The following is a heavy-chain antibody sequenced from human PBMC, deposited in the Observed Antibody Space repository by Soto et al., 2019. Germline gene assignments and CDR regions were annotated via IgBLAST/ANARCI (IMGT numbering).Heavy chain of an antibody. Sequence: GGSLRLSCAASGFTFSSYAMSWARQAPGKGLEWVSAISGSGGSTYYADSVKGWFTISRDNSKNTLYLKMNSLRAEDTAVYYCAKTLCSGWYYKYDFDYWGQGTLVTVSS. D-gene: IGHD6-19*01. CDR1: GFTFSSYA. V-gene: IGHV3-23*01. CDR2: ISGSGGST. CDR3: AKTLCSGWYYKYDFDY. J-gene: IGHJ4*02.